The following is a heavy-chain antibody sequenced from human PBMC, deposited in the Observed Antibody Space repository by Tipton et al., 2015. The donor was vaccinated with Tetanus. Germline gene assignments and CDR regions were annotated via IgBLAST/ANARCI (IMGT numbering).Heavy chain of an antibody. CDR3: AREGNAMVRDYDY. CDR1: GFTFSSYG. Sequence: SLRLSCAASGFTFSSYGMHWVRQAPGKGLEWVAVISYDGSNKYYADSVKGRFTISRDNSKNTLYLQMNSLRAEDTAVYYCAREGNAMVRDYDYWGQGTLVTVSS. CDR2: ISYDGSNK. D-gene: IGHD3-10*01. V-gene: IGHV3-30*03. J-gene: IGHJ4*02.